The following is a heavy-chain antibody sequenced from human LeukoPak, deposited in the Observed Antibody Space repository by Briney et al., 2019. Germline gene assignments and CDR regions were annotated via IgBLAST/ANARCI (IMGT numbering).Heavy chain of an antibody. V-gene: IGHV4-59*08. D-gene: IGHD6-13*01. J-gene: IGHJ6*02. Sequence: SETLSLTCSVSGGSISNYYWSWIRQPPGKGLEWIGYIYYTGSTDYNPSLKSRVTISLDTSKDQFSLNLNSETAADTAVYYCARSLSSTGYYYYGMDVWGQGTTVTVSS. CDR3: ARSLSSTGYYYYGMDV. CDR1: GGSISNYY. CDR2: IYYTGST.